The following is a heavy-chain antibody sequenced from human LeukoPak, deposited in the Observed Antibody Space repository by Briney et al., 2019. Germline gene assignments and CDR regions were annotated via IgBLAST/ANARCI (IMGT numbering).Heavy chain of an antibody. CDR2: INHSGST. Sequence: SETLSLTCAVYGGSFNGYYWSWIRQLPGKGLEWIGEINHSGSTNYNPSLKSRVTISVDTSKNQFSLKLSSVTAADTAVYYCAGAPTVLPLPSYWGQGTLVTVSS. J-gene: IGHJ4*02. V-gene: IGHV4-34*01. CDR3: AGAPTVLPLPSY. D-gene: IGHD4-11*01. CDR1: GGSFNGYY.